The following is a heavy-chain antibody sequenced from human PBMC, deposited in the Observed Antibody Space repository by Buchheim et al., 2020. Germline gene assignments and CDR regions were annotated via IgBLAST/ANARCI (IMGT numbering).Heavy chain of an antibody. J-gene: IGHJ6*02. CDR1: GFTFSSYA. D-gene: IGHD5-18*01. CDR3: AKDQLQLWLRYYYGMDV. V-gene: IGHV3-23*01. Sequence: EVQLLESGGGLVQPGGSLRLSCAASGFTFSSYAMSWVRQAPGKGLEWVSAISGSGGSTYYADSVKGRFTISRDKSKKTRYLQMNSLRAEDTAVYYCAKDQLQLWLRYYYGMDVWGQGTT. CDR2: ISGSGGST.